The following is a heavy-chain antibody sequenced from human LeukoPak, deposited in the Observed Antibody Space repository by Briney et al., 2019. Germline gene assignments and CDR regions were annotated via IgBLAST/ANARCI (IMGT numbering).Heavy chain of an antibody. D-gene: IGHD6-13*01. J-gene: IGHJ4*02. CDR2: IYYSGST. V-gene: IGHV4-59*08. CDR1: GGSISSYY. Sequence: PSETLSLTCTVSGGSISSYYWSWIRQPPGKGLEWIGYIYYSGSTNYNPSLKSRVTISVDTSKNQFSLKLSSVTAADTAVYYCARHQRDFYSSSWYCLFDYWGQGTLVTVSS. CDR3: ARHQRDFYSSSWYCLFDY.